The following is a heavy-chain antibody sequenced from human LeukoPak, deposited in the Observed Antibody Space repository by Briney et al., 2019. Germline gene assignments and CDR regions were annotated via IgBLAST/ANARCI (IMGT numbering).Heavy chain of an antibody. J-gene: IGHJ5*02. CDR1: GGSISSYY. D-gene: IGHD6-25*01. Sequence: SETLSLTCTVSGGSISSYYWNWIRQPPGKGLEWIGYIYYSGSTNYNSSLKSRVIISVDTSKNQFSLKLTSVTAADTAVYYCAKSASSGPYTWFDPWGQGTLVTVSS. CDR2: IYYSGST. CDR3: AKSASSGPYTWFDP. V-gene: IGHV4-59*12.